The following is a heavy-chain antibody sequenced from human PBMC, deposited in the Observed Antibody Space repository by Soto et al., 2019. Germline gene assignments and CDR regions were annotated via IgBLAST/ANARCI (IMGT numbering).Heavy chain of an antibody. D-gene: IGHD1-7*01. Sequence: ASVKVSCKASGYTFTSYGFSWVRQAPGQGLEWMGWISAYNGNTNYAQKLQGRVTMTTDTSTSTAYMELTSLRSDDTAVYYCARATALELRDYWGQGTLVTVSS. CDR2: ISAYNGNT. J-gene: IGHJ4*02. CDR3: ARATALELRDY. CDR1: GYTFTSYG. V-gene: IGHV1-18*01.